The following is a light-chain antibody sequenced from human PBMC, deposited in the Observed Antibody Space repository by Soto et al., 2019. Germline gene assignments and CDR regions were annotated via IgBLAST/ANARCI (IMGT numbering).Light chain of an antibody. CDR3: SSYTSSSTMAV. CDR2: DVS. Sequence: QSALTQPASVSGSPGQSITISCTGTSSDVGGYNYVSWYQQHPGKAPKLMIYDVSNRPSGVSNRFSGSKSGNSASLTISGLQPEDEADYSCSSYTSSSTMAVFGGGTKLTVL. J-gene: IGLJ2*01. V-gene: IGLV2-14*01. CDR1: SSDVGGYNY.